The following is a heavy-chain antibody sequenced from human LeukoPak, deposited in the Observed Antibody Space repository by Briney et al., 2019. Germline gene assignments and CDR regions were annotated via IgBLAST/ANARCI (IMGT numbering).Heavy chain of an antibody. CDR1: GYTFTSYD. CDR2: MNPNSGNT. J-gene: IGHJ6*02. V-gene: IGHV1-8*01. CDR3: ARVPFSLLRFWGRNYYYGMDV. D-gene: IGHD3-3*01. Sequence: ASVKVSCKASGYTFTSYDINWVRQATGQGLEWMGWMNPNSGNTGYAQKFQGRVTMTRNTSINTAYMELSSLRSEDTAVYYCARVPFSLLRFWGRNYYYGMDVWGQGTTVTVSS.